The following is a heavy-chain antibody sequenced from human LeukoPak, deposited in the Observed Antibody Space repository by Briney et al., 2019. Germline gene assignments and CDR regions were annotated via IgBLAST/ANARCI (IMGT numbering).Heavy chain of an antibody. D-gene: IGHD6-19*01. CDR2: INPNSGGT. CDR1: GYTFTGYY. V-gene: IGHV1-2*04. J-gene: IGHJ4*02. Sequence: ASVKVSCKASGYTFTGYYMHWVRQAPGQGLEWMGWINPNSGGTNYAQKFQGWVTMTRDTSISTAYMELSRLRSDDTAVYYCARSSGGAPLTPSWSFDYWGQGTLVTVSS. CDR3: ARSSGGAPLTPSWSFDY.